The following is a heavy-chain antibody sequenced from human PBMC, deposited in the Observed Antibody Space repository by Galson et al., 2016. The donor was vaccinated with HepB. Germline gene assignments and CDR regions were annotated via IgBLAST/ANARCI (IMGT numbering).Heavy chain of an antibody. J-gene: IGHJ4*02. Sequence: SVKVSCKASGGTFSSYAISWVRQAPGQGLEWMGGIIPISGTADYAHRFQGRVTITADESTNTAHMELSSLRSEDTALYYCAPSGFCGTTSCYARPFDFWGQGTLVTVSS. V-gene: IGHV1-69*13. CDR2: IIPISGTA. D-gene: IGHD2-2*01. CDR3: APSGFCGTTSCYARPFDF. CDR1: GGTFSSYA.